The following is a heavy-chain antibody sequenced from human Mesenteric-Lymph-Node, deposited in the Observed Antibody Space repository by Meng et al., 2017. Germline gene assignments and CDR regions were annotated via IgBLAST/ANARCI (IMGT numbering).Heavy chain of an antibody. V-gene: IGHV6-1*01. CDR2: TYYRSKWYN. Sequence: LRLSCAISGDNVSSNSAAWNWIRQSPSRGLEWLGRTYYRSKWYNDYAVSVKSRITINPDTSKNQFSLQLNSVTPEDTAVYYCARTTIDYGYYYGMDVWGQGTTVTVSS. J-gene: IGHJ6*02. D-gene: IGHD1-1*01. CDR3: ARTTIDYGYYYGMDV. CDR1: GDNVSSNSAA.